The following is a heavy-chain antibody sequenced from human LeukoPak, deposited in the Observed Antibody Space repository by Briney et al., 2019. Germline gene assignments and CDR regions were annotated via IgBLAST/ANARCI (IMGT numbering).Heavy chain of an antibody. J-gene: IGHJ4*02. Sequence: KPSETLTLTCTISGGSIDSYYWSWFRQPPGMCLKWIEYIYYTGSTEYHPSLKSRVTISLDTSKNQFSLKLTSVTAADTAVYYCARVYQSAEYYFDYWGQGNLVSVSS. D-gene: IGHD2-2*01. CDR1: GGSIDSYY. CDR3: ARVYQSAEYYFDY. CDR2: IYYTGST. V-gene: IGHV4-59*01.